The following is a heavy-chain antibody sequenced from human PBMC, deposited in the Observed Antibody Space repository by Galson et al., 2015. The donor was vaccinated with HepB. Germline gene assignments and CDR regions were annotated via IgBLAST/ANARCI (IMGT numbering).Heavy chain of an antibody. CDR2: MSGTASTT. D-gene: IGHD2/OR15-2a*01. CDR1: GFTFSNYA. V-gene: IGHV3-23*01. J-gene: IGHJ4*02. CDR3: AKDSDRARGSTWY. Sequence: SLRLSCAASGFTFSNYAMSWARQAPGKGLEWVSLMSGTASTTYYADSVKGRFTISRDNSKNTLYLQMNSLRAEDTAVYYCAKDSDRARGSTWYWGQGTLVTVSS.